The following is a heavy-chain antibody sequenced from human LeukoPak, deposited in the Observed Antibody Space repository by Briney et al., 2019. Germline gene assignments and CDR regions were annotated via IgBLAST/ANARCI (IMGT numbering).Heavy chain of an antibody. CDR1: GASISHYY. CDR3: ARVYYSNSYDYWYFDL. D-gene: IGHD6-13*01. V-gene: IGHV4-59*01. CDR2: IHYSGST. Sequence: SETLSLTCTVSGASISHYYWSWIRQPPGKGLEWIGYIHYSGSTNYNPSLKSRVTISVDTSKNQFSLKLSSVTAADTAVYYCARVYYSNSYDYWYFDLWGRGTLVTVSS. J-gene: IGHJ2*01.